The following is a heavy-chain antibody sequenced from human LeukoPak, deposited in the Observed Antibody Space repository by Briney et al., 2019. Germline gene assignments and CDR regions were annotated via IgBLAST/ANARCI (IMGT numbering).Heavy chain of an antibody. V-gene: IGHV1-69*05. CDR2: IIPIFGTA. CDR1: GGTFSSYA. J-gene: IGHJ4*02. CDR3: ARAWLYNWNYGY. Sequence: SVKVSCKASGGTFSSYAISWVRQAPGQGLEWMGGIIPIFGTANYAQKFQGRVTMTRDTSTSTVYMELSSLRSEDTAVYYCARAWLYNWNYGYWGQGTLVTVSS. D-gene: IGHD1-7*01.